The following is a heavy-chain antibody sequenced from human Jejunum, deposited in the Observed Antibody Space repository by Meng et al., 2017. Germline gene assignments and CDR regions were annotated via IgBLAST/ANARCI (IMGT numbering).Heavy chain of an antibody. Sequence: GQLVGSGGGLVQPGGSLRLSCAASGFTFSSYWMHWVRQVPGKGLLWVSRITSDGTITDYADSVKGRFITSRDNALNTLFLQMNSLTSEDTAVYYCTRDFPSGQEWYFDLWGRGTLVTVSS. D-gene: IGHD3-10*01. CDR3: TRDFPSGQEWYFDL. CDR2: ITSDGTIT. CDR1: GFTFSSYW. J-gene: IGHJ2*01. V-gene: IGHV3-74*01.